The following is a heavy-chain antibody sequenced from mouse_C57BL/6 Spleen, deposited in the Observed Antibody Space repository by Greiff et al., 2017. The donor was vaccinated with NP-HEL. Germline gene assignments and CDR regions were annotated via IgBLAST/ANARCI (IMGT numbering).Heavy chain of an antibody. D-gene: IGHD2-4*01. CDR2: ISYDGSN. V-gene: IGHV3-6*01. CDR3: ALYEYDNYFDY. CDR1: GYSITSGYY. Sequence: EVQLQQSGPGLVKPSQSLSLTCSVTGYSITSGYYWNWIRQFPGNKLEWMGYISYDGSNNYNPSLKNRISITRDTSKNQFFLKLNSVTTEDTATYYCALYEYDNYFDYWGQGTTLTVSS. J-gene: IGHJ2*01.